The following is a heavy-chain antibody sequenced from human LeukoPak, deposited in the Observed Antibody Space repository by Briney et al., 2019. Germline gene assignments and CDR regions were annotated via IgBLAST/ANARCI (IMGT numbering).Heavy chain of an antibody. CDR1: GGSISSYY. Sequence: SETLSLTCTLSGGSISSYYWSWIRQPPGKGLEWIGYIYYSGSTNYNPSLKSRVTISVDTSKNQFSLKLSSVTAADTAVYYCAREHYGPGSYDHLLDYWGQGTLVTVSS. CDR2: IYYSGST. D-gene: IGHD3-10*01. CDR3: AREHYGPGSYDHLLDY. V-gene: IGHV4-59*01. J-gene: IGHJ4*02.